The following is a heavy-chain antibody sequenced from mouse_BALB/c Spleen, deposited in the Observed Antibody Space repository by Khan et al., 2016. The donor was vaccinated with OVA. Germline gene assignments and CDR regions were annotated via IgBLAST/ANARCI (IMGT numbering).Heavy chain of an antibody. CDR1: GYTFSSYW. D-gene: IGHD2-1*01. CDR3: ARYCNHCYFDV. Sequence: PVESGAELMKPGASVKISCKATGYTFSSYWIAWVKQRPGHGLEWIGEILPGSGSTNYNERFKGKATFTADTSSNTVYMQLSSLTSDDSAVYYCARYCNHCYFDVWGEGTTLTVSS. CDR2: ILPGSGST. J-gene: IGHJ1*01. V-gene: IGHV1-9*01.